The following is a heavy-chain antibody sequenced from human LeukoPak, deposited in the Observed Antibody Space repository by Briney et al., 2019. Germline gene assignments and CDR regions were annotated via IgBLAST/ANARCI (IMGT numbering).Heavy chain of an antibody. D-gene: IGHD5-18*01. CDR2: ISSSGSTI. Sequence: GGSLRLSCAASGFTFSDYYMSWIRQAPGKGLEWVSYISSSGSTIYYADSVKGRFTISRDNAKNSLYLQMNSLRAEDTAVYYCARVKNSYDDDAFDIWGQGTMVTVSS. V-gene: IGHV3-11*01. CDR3: ARVKNSYDDDAFDI. CDR1: GFTFSDYY. J-gene: IGHJ3*02.